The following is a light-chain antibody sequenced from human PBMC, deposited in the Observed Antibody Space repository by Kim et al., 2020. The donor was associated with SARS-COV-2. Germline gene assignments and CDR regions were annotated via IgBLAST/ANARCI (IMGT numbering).Light chain of an antibody. J-gene: IGKJ5*01. CDR3: QKYNSDPIT. CDR1: QGISNY. V-gene: IGKV1-27*01. CDR2: AAS. Sequence: AAVGDRVTITCRASQGISNYLAWYQQKPGKVPKLLIYAASALQSGVPSRFSGSGSETDFTLTISSLQPEDVATYYCQKYNSDPITFGQGTRLEIK.